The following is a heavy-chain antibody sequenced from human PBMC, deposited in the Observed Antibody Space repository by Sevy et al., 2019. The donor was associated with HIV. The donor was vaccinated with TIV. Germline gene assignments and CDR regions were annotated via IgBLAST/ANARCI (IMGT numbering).Heavy chain of an antibody. CDR3: AKDANYDYIWGSYRSYYYYYGMDV. J-gene: IGHJ6*02. D-gene: IGHD3-16*02. CDR2: ISGSGGST. Sequence: GGSLRLSCAASGFTFSSYAMSWVRQAPGKGLEWVSAISGSGGSTYYADSVKGRFTISRDNSKNTLYLQMNSLRAEDKAVYYCAKDANYDYIWGSYRSYYYYYGMDVWGQGTTVTVSS. V-gene: IGHV3-23*01. CDR1: GFTFSSYA.